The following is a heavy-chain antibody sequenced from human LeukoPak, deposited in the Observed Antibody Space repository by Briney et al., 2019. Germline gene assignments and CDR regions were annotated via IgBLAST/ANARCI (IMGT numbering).Heavy chain of an antibody. CDR2: IRYDGSDK. D-gene: IGHD1-1*01. V-gene: IGHV3-30*02. Sequence: GGSLRLSCAASGFTFSSYGMHWVRQAPGKGLEWVAFIRYDGSDKHYAESVKGRFTISRDNSKKMLYLQMNSLRPEDTSVYYCAKTMIAYNWKDGNFDYWGQGTRVIVSS. CDR3: AKTMIAYNWKDGNFDY. J-gene: IGHJ4*02. CDR1: GFTFSSYG.